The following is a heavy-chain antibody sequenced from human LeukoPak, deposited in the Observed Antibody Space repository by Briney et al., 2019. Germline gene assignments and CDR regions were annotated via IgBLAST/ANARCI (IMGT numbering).Heavy chain of an antibody. V-gene: IGHV1-2*02. D-gene: IGHD3-16*02. CDR1: GYTFTNYY. CDR3: ARAMKGLRLGELSLTVGY. CDR2: INPNSGGT. J-gene: IGHJ4*02. Sequence: VASVKVSCKASGYTFTNYYIHWVRQAPGQGLEWMGWINPNSGGTNYAQKFQGRVTMTRDTSINTAYMELSRLRSDDTAVYYCARAMKGLRLGELSLTVGYWGQGTLVTVSS.